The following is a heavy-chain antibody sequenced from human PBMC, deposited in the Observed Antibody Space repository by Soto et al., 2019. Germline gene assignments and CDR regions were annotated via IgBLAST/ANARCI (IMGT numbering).Heavy chain of an antibody. D-gene: IGHD3-10*01. CDR2: INPNSGGT. J-gene: IGHJ3*02. Sequence: ASVKVSCKASGYTFTGYYMHWVRQAPGQGLEWMGWINPNSGGTNYAQKFQGRVTMTRDTSISTAYMELSRLRSDDTAVYYCARNTRTHVLIWLGEYDAFDIWGQGTMATVSS. CDR1: GYTFTGYY. V-gene: IGHV1-2*02. CDR3: ARNTRTHVLIWLGEYDAFDI.